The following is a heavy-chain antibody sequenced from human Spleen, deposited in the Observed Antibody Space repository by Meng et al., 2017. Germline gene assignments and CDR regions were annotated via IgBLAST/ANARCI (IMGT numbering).Heavy chain of an antibody. CDR2: INPSGGST. V-gene: IGHV1-46*01. D-gene: IGHD2-2*01. J-gene: IGHJ4*02. Sequence: ASVKVSCKASGYSFSSYGITWVRRAPGHGLEWMGIINPSGGSTTYAQKFQGRVTMTRDTSTNTVYMELSSLRSDDTAVYYCARRASSTYWSQFYFDYWGQGTLVTVSS. CDR1: GYSFSSYG. CDR3: ARRASSTYWSQFYFDY.